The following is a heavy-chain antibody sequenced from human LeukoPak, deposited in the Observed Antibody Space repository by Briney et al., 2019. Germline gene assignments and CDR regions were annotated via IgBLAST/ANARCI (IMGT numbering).Heavy chain of an antibody. J-gene: IGHJ3*02. CDR3: ARESYYYGSGSYRAFDI. Sequence: GESLKISCKGSGYGFTSYWIGWVRRMPGKGLEWMGIIYPGDSDTRYSPSFQGQVTISADKSISTAYLQWSSLKASDTAMYYCARESYYYGSGSYRAFDIWGQGTMVTVSS. CDR1: GYGFTSYW. V-gene: IGHV5-51*01. D-gene: IGHD3-10*01. CDR2: IYPGDSDT.